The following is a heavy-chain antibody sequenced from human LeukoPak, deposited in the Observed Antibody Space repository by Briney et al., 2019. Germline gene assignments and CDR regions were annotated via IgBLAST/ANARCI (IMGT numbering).Heavy chain of an antibody. J-gene: IGHJ4*02. V-gene: IGHV4-38-2*01. CDR2: MYHSGST. Sequence: PSETLSLTCGVSGYSISSGFYWGWIRQPPGKGLEWIGNMYHSGSTYYNPSLKCRVTISIDTSKNQFSLKLTSVTAADTAVYYCARIGSFSSADYWGQGTLVTVSS. D-gene: IGHD6-19*01. CDR1: GYSISSGFY. CDR3: ARIGSFSSADY.